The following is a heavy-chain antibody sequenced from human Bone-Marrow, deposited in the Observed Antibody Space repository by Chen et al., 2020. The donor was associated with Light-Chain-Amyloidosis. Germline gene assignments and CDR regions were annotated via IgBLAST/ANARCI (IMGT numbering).Heavy chain of an antibody. J-gene: IGHJ4*02. V-gene: IGHV5-51*01. CDR1: GYTFPNYW. CDR3: ARRRDGYYFDY. Sequence: EVQLEQSGPEVKKPGESLKISCKGSGYTFPNYWIGWVRQMPGKGLEWMGVISPDDSDARYSPSFGGQVTISADKSITTANLQWRSLRASNSAMYYCARRRDGYYFDYWGQGALVTVSS. D-gene: IGHD5-12*01. CDR2: ISPDDSDA.